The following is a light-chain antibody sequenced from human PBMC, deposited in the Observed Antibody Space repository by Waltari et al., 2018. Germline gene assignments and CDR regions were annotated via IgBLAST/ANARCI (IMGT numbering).Light chain of an antibody. V-gene: IGKV3-15*01. Sequence: EIVMTQSPATLSVSPGDRATLSCRASQSVSSNLAWYQQKPGQAPRLLIYGASTRATGIPARFSGSGSGTEFTLTISSLQSEDFAVYYCQQYNNFPRSFGQGTKVEIK. CDR2: GAS. CDR3: QQYNNFPRS. J-gene: IGKJ1*01. CDR1: QSVSSN.